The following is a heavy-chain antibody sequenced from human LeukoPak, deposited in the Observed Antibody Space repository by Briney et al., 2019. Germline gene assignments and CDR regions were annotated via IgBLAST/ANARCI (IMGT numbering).Heavy chain of an antibody. Sequence: GGSLRLSCAASGFIFSSYAMSWVRQAPGKGLEWVGRIKSKTDGGTTDYAAPVKGRFTISRDDSKNTLYLQMNSLKTEDTAVYYCTTDANAYYDFWSGSTGSDYWGQGTLVTVSS. CDR2: IKSKTDGGTT. CDR3: TTDANAYYDFWSGSTGSDY. D-gene: IGHD3-3*01. CDR1: GFIFSSYA. J-gene: IGHJ4*02. V-gene: IGHV3-15*01.